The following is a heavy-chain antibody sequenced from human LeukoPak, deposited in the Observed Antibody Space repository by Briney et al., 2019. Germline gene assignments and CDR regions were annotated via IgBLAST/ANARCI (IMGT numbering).Heavy chain of an antibody. Sequence: GGSLRLSCAASGFTFSSYSMNWVRQAPGKGLEWVSSISPSSNYIYYADTRKCRFTISRDNAKDSLYLQRNSLRAEDTAVCYCSRGGTDDPFNSWGQGTLVTVSS. CDR2: ISPSSNYI. V-gene: IGHV3-21*01. CDR1: GFTFSSYS. D-gene: IGHD1-1*01. CDR3: SRGGTDDPFNS. J-gene: IGHJ4*02.